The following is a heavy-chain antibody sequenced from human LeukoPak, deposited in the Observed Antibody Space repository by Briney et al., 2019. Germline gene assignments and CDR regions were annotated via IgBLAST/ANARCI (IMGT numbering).Heavy chain of an antibody. V-gene: IGHV1-2*02. CDR1: GYTFTSYG. J-gene: IGHJ4*02. Sequence: GASVKVSCKASGYTFTSYGISWVRQAPGQGLEWMGWINPNSGGTNYARKFQGRVTMTRDTSISTAYMELSRLRSDDTAVYYCAREVCSTSCYNDYWGQGTLVTVSS. CDR2: INPNSGGT. D-gene: IGHD2-2*02. CDR3: AREVCSTSCYNDY.